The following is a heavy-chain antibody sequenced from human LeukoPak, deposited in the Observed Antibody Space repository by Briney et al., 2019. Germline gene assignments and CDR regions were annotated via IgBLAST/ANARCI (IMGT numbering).Heavy chain of an antibody. CDR1: GGSFSGYY. J-gene: IGHJ5*02. D-gene: IGHD3-10*01. V-gene: IGHV4-34*01. CDR3: ARGGVLLWFGEFNRFDP. CDR2: INHSGST. Sequence: SETLSLTCAVYGGSFSGYYWSWIRQPPGKGLEWIGEINHSGSTNYNPSLKSRVTISVDTSKNQFSLKLSSVTAADTAVYYCARGGVLLWFGEFNRFDPWGQGTLVTVSS.